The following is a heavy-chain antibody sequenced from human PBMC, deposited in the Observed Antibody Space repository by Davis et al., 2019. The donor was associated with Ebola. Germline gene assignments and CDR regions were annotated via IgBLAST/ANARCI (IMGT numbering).Heavy chain of an antibody. V-gene: IGHV4-34*01. Sequence: SETLSLTCAVYGGSFSGYYWSWIRQPPGKGLEWIGEINHSGSTNYNPSLKSRVTISVDTSKNQFSLKLSSVTAADTAVYHCARLFRDYYAMDVWGQGTTVTVSS. J-gene: IGHJ6*02. CDR3: ARLFRDYYAMDV. CDR1: GGSFSGYY. CDR2: INHSGST.